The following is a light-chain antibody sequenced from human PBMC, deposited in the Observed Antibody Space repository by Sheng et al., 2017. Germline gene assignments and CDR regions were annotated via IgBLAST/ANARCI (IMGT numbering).Light chain of an antibody. J-gene: IGLJ3*02. CDR1: SSDVGGYNS. V-gene: IGLV2-14*01. CDR2: DVT. Sequence: QSALTQPASVSESPGQSITISCTGTSSDVGGYNSVSWYQQHPGKAPKVMIYDVTNRPSGVSNRFSGSKSGSTASLTISGLQAEDEADYYCSSYTSRSTWVFGGGTRLTVL. CDR3: SSYTSRSTWV.